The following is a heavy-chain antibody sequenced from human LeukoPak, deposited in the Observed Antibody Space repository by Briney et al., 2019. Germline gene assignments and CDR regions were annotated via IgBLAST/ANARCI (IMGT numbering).Heavy chain of an antibody. J-gene: IGHJ6*03. CDR2: IYYSGST. V-gene: IGHV4-39*07. D-gene: IGHD3-10*01. CDR1: GGSISSSSYY. Sequence: SETLSLTCTVSGGSISSSSYYWGWIRQPPGKGLEWIGSIYYSGSTYYNPSLKSRVTIPVDTSKNQFSLKLSSVTAADTAVYYCARCIYGSGSYRFYYYYYMDVWGKGTTVTVSS. CDR3: ARCIYGSGSYRFYYYYYMDV.